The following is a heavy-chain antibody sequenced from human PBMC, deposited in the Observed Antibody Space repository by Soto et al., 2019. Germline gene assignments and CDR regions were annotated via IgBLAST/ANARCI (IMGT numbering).Heavy chain of an antibody. CDR2: IYYSGST. D-gene: IGHD1-26*01. Sequence: SETLSLTCPVFCLSICSSNGYWGWIRQPPGKGLEWIGSIYYSGSTYYNPSLKSRVTISVDTSKNQFSLKLSSVTAADTAVYYCATQEVGGSYVYTFDPWGQGTLVTVS. J-gene: IGHJ5*02. CDR3: ATQEVGGSYVYTFDP. CDR1: CLSICSSNGY. V-gene: IGHV4-39*01.